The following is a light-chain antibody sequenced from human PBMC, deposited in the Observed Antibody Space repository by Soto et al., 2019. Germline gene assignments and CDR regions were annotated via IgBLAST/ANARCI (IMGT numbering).Light chain of an antibody. V-gene: IGLV2-14*01. CDR1: SGDIGRYKF. Sequence: QAVVTQPASVSGSPGQSVTISCTGTSGDIGRYKFVSWFQQHPGKAPKLLIFEGTNRPSGVSHRFSGSKSGNTASLTISGLQAEDEAMYFCSSSTNTNTLVIFGGGTKVTVL. CDR3: SSSTNTNTLVI. CDR2: EGT. J-gene: IGLJ2*01.